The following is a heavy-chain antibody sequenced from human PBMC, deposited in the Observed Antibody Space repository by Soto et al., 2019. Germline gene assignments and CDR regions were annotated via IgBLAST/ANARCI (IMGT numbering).Heavy chain of an antibody. J-gene: IGHJ4*02. CDR2: IDPSDSYT. CDR1: GYSFTSYW. V-gene: IGHV5-10-1*01. D-gene: IGHD6-19*01. CDR3: AKSPRPYTSGLPDYYDL. Sequence: PGESLKISCKGSGYSFTSYWISWVRQMPGKGLEWMGRIDPSDSYTNYSPSFQGHVTISADKSISTAYLQWSSLRGEDTAIYYCAKSPRPYTSGLPDYYDLWGPGTLVTVSS.